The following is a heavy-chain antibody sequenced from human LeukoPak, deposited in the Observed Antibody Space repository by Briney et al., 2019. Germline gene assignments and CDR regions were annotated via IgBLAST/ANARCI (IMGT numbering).Heavy chain of an antibody. V-gene: IGHV1-18*03. CDR1: GYTFTSYG. D-gene: IGHD6-19*01. CDR3: ARAGIAVAGPYYFDY. Sequence: ASVKVSCKASGYTFTSYGISWVRQAPGQGLEWMGWISAYNGNTNYAQKLQGRVTMTTDTSTSTAYMELSSLRSEDMAVYYCARAGIAVAGPYYFDYWGQGTLVTVSS. J-gene: IGHJ4*02. CDR2: ISAYNGNT.